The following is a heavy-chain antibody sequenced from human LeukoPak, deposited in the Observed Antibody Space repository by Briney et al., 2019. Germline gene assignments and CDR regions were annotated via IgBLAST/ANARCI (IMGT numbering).Heavy chain of an antibody. V-gene: IGHV6-1*01. Sequence: SQTLSLTCAISGDSVSSNSAAWNWIRQSPSRGLEWLGRAYYRSKWYNDYAVSVKSRITINPDTSKNQFSLQLNSVTPEDTAVYYCAREGKYYYDSSGYYYPDYWGQGTLVTVSS. CDR2: AYYRSKWYN. J-gene: IGHJ4*02. CDR1: GDSVSSNSAA. D-gene: IGHD3-22*01. CDR3: AREGKYYYDSSGYYYPDY.